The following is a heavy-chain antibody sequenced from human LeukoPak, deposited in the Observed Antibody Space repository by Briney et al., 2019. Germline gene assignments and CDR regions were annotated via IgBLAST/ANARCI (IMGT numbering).Heavy chain of an antibody. CDR2: INTDGSST. CDR1: GFTFSSYW. CDR3: ARDGAYGDYPFDY. Sequence: GGSLRLSCAASGFTFSSYWMHWVRQVPGKGPVWVSQINTDGSSTSYAESVKGRFTISRDNAKNTLYLQMNSLRAEDTAVYYCARDGAYGDYPFDYWGQGTLVTVSS. V-gene: IGHV3-74*01. J-gene: IGHJ4*02. D-gene: IGHD4-17*01.